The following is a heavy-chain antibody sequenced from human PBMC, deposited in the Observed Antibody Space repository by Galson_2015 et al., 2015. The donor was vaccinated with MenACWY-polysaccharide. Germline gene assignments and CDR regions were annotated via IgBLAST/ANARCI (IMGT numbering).Heavy chain of an antibody. V-gene: IGHV4-39*07. CDR3: VAELYQLPYGWFDP. J-gene: IGHJ5*02. Sequence: SETLSLTCTVSGDSISSSNSYWDWIRQPPGKGLEWIGTTSYSGTTYYKPSLKSRVTISVDTSKNQFSLKLTSVIAADTAVYFCVAELYQLPYGWFDPWGQGTQVTVSS. CDR2: TSYSGTT. CDR1: GDSISSSNSY. D-gene: IGHD2-2*01.